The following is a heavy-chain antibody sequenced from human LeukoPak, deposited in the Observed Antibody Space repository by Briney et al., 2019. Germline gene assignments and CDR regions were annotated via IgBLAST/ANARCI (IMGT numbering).Heavy chain of an antibody. Sequence: TGGSLRLSCAASGFSFSSHGMHWVRQAPGKGLEWVAVISYDGTNKYYADSVKGRFTLSRDNSKNTLYLQMNSLRAEDTAVYYCARDRIAAAGTGIYYYYGMDVWGQGTTVTVSS. CDR2: ISYDGTNK. D-gene: IGHD6-13*01. V-gene: IGHV3-30*03. CDR3: ARDRIAAAGTGIYYYYGMDV. J-gene: IGHJ6*02. CDR1: GFSFSSHG.